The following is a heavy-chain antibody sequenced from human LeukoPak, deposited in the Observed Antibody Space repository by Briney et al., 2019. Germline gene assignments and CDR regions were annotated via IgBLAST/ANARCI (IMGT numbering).Heavy chain of an antibody. CDR2: ISSRGSTI. CDR3: AALGITMIGGV. V-gene: IGHV3-48*03. D-gene: IGHD3-10*02. Sequence: QTGGPLRLSCAASGFTFSSYEMNGVRQAPGEGREGVSYISSRGSTIYYADSVKGRFTISRDNAKNSLYLQMNSLRAEDTAVYYCAALGITMIGGVWGKGTTVTIYS. CDR1: GFTFSSYE. J-gene: IGHJ6*04.